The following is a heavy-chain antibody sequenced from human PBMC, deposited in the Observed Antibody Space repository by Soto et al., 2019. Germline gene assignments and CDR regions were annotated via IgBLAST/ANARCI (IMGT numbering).Heavy chain of an antibody. CDR1: GFTFSSYA. Sequence: GSLRLSCAASGFTFSSYAMSWVRQAPGKGLEWVSAISGSGGSTYYADSVKGRFTISRDNSKNTLYLQMNSLRAEDTAVYYCAKVTYDDSLTGYYPFDYWGQGTRVSVS. CDR2: ISGSGGST. CDR3: AKVTYDDSLTGYYPFDY. J-gene: IGHJ4*02. V-gene: IGHV3-23*01. D-gene: IGHD3-9*01.